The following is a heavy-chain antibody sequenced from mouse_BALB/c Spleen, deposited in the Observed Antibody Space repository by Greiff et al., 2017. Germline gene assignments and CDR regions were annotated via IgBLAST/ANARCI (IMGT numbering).Heavy chain of an antibody. CDR1: GFTFSSYT. V-gene: IGHV5-12-2*01. CDR3: ARHESYGMAMDY. D-gene: IGHD1-1*01. CDR2: ISNGGGST. J-gene: IGHJ4*01. Sequence: EVQRVESGGGLVQPGGSLKLSCAASGFTFSSYTMSWVRQTPEKRLEWVAYISNGGGSTYYPDTVKGRFTISRDNAKNTLYLQMSSLKSEDTAMYYCARHESYGMAMDYWGQGTSVTVSS.